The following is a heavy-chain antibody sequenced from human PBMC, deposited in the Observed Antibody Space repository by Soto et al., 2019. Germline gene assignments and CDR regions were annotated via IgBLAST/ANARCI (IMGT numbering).Heavy chain of an antibody. J-gene: IGHJ4*02. CDR2: IWYDGSNK. V-gene: IGHV3-33*01. CDR3: ARDRGSGWHGAFDY. CDR1: GFTFSSYG. Sequence: QVQLVESGGGVVQPGRSLRLSCAASGFTFSSYGMHWVRQAPGKGLEWVAVIWYDGSNKYYADSVKGRFTISRDNSKNTLYLQMNRLRAEHTAVYYCARDRGSGWHGAFDYWGQGTLVTVSS. D-gene: IGHD6-19*01.